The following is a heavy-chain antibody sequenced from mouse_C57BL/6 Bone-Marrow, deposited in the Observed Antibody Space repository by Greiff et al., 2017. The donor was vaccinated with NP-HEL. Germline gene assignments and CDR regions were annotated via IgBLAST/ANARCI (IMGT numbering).Heavy chain of an antibody. CDR2: INPYNGGT. CDR1: GYTFTDYY. CDR3: EYYSNYVDFDY. D-gene: IGHD2-5*01. J-gene: IGHJ2*01. Sequence: VQLKESGPVLVKPGASVKMSCKASGYTFTDYYMNWVKQSHGKSLEWIGVINPYNGGTSYNQKFKGKSTLTVDKSSSTAYMELNSLTSEDSAVYYCEYYSNYVDFDYWGQGTTLTVSS. V-gene: IGHV1-19*01.